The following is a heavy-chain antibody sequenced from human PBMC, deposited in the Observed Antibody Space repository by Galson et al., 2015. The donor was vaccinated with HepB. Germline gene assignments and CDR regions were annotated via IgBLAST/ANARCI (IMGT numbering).Heavy chain of an antibody. V-gene: IGHV1-24*01. J-gene: IGHJ4*02. CDR2: FDPEDGET. D-gene: IGHD3-3*01. CDR3: ATGRTYYDFWSGRFDY. CDR1: GYTLTELS. Sequence: SVKVSCKVSGYTLTELSMHWVRQAPGKGLEWMGGFDPEDGETIYAQKFQGRVTMTEDTSTDTAYMELSSLRSEDTAVYYCATGRTYYDFWSGRFDYWGQGTLVTVSS.